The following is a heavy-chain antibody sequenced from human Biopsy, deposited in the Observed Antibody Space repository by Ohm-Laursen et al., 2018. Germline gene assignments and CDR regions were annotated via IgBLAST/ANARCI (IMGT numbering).Heavy chain of an antibody. CDR3: ARLGSGDYFPTFFDF. Sequence: SETLSLTCTVSGVSINGGRYYWNWIRHHPGKGLEWIGNIFYSANTYYNPSLKSRVTISVDTSKNQFSLKLSSVTAADTAVYYCARLGSGDYFPTFFDFWGQEALVTVSS. CDR2: IFYSANT. D-gene: IGHD5-12*01. J-gene: IGHJ4*02. V-gene: IGHV4-31*03. CDR1: GVSINGGRYY.